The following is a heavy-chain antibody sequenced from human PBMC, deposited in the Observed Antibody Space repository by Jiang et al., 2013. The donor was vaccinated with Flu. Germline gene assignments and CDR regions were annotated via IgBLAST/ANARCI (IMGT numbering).Heavy chain of an antibody. D-gene: IGHD3-10*01. CDR2: ISWNSGSI. CDR1: GFTFDDYA. Sequence: GLVQPGRSLRLSCAASGFTFDDYAMAWVRQAPGKGLEWVSSISWNSGSIGYADSVRGRFTISRDNAKNSLFLQMNNLRVEDTAFYYCVKDIFASGSYFADWGQGTLVTVSS. V-gene: IGHV3-9*01. J-gene: IGHJ4*02. CDR3: VKDIFASGSYFAD.